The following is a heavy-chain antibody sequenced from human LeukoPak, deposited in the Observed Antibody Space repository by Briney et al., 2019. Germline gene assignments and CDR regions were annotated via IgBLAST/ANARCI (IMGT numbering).Heavy chain of an antibody. CDR3: ARVLWDSSGNWFDP. CDR2: ISYDGSNK. Sequence: GGSLRLSCAASGFTFSSYAMHWVRQAPGKGLEWVAVISYDGSNKYYADSVKGRFTISRDNSKNTLYLQMNSLRAEDTAVYYCARVLWDSSGNWFDPWGQGTLVTVSS. J-gene: IGHJ5*02. CDR1: GFTFSSYA. V-gene: IGHV3-30*04. D-gene: IGHD3-22*01.